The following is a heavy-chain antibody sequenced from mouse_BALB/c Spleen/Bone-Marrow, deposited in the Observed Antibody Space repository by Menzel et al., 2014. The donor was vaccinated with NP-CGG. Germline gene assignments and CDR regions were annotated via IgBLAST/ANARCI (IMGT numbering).Heavy chain of an antibody. CDR3: AGDRNNDINWCFDV. Sequence: EVKLVESGGGLVQPGGSLRLSCATSGFTFSDYYMSWVRQPPGKALEWLGFIRNKAKGYTTEYIPSVKGRFTISRDNSQSMLYLQMNTLRAEDSATYYCAGDRNNDINWCFDVWGAGTTVTVSS. CDR1: GFTFSDYY. D-gene: IGHD1-2*01. J-gene: IGHJ1*01. V-gene: IGHV7-3*02. CDR2: IRNKAKGYTT.